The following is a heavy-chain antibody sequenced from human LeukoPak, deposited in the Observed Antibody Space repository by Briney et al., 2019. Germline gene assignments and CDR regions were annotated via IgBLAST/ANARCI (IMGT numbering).Heavy chain of an antibody. V-gene: IGHV1-24*01. CDR3: ATDPELELRGAFDY. Sequence: ASVKVSCKVSGYTLTELSMHWVRQAPGKGLEWMVGFDPEDGETIYAQKFQGRVTMTEDTSTDTAYIELSSLRSEDTAVYYCATDPELELRGAFDYWGQGTLVTVSS. CDR2: FDPEDGET. D-gene: IGHD1-7*01. CDR1: GYTLTELS. J-gene: IGHJ4*02.